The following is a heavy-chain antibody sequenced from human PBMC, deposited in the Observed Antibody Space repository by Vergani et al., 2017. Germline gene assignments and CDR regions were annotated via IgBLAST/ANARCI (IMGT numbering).Heavy chain of an antibody. CDR2: IDPSDSYT. D-gene: IGHD1-14*01. V-gene: IGHV5-10-1*03. CDR1: GYSFTSYW. J-gene: IGHJ3*02. Sequence: EVQLVQSGAEVKKPGESLRISCKGSGYSFTSYWISWVRQMPGKGLEWMGMIDPSDSYTNYSPSFQGHVTISADKSISTAYLQWSSLKASDTAMYYCVTYGTDAFDIWGQGTMVTVSS. CDR3: VTYGTDAFDI.